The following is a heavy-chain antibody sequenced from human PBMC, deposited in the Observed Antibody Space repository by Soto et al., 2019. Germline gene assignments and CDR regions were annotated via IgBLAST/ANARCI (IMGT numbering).Heavy chain of an antibody. CDR1: GFTFSSYG. CDR2: IWYDGSNK. J-gene: IGHJ6*02. Sequence: GGSLRLSCAASGFTFSSYGMHWVRKAQGKGLEWVAVIWYDGSNKYNEDSVKGRFTISRDNSKNTLNLQMNILRAEDTAVYCGARDRPSVVVTANRPGSMDVWGQGTTVTVSS. CDR3: ARDRPSVVVTANRPGSMDV. V-gene: IGHV3-33*01. D-gene: IGHD2-21*02.